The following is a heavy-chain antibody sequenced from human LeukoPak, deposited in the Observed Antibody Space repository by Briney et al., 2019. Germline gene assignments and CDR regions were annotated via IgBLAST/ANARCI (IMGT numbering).Heavy chain of an antibody. Sequence: PGGSLRLSCAASGFTFSSYWMHWVRQAPGKGLVWVSCLNSDGSSTRYADSVRGRFTISRDNAKNTLYLQMNSLRAEDMAVYYSATGNYHAFDIWGQGTMVTVSS. J-gene: IGHJ3*02. D-gene: IGHD1-7*01. CDR1: GFTFSSYW. V-gene: IGHV3-74*01. CDR2: LNSDGSST. CDR3: ATGNYHAFDI.